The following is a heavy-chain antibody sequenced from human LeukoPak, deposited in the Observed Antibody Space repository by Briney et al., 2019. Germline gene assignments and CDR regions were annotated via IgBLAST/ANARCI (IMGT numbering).Heavy chain of an antibody. J-gene: IGHJ5*02. CDR1: GGTFSSYA. V-gene: IGHV1-69*06. D-gene: IGHD3-10*01. CDR2: IIPIFGTA. CDR3: AIGGTMVRGVIITSNWFDP. Sequence: SVKVSCKASGGTFSSYAISWVRQAPGQGLEWMGGIIPIFGTANYAQKFQGRVTMTEDTSTDTAYMELSSLRSEDTAVYYCAIGGTMVRGVIITSNWFDPWGQGTLVTVSS.